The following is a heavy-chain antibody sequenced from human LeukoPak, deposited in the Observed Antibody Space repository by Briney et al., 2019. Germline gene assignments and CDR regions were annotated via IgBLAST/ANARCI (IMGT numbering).Heavy chain of an antibody. J-gene: IGHJ4*02. CDR3: ARNPSYCSSTSCYLFDY. CDR1: GGSISSYY. Sequence: SETLSLTCTVSGGSISSYYWSWIRQPPGKGLEWIGYIYYSGSTNYNPSLKSRVTISVDTSKNQFSLKLSSVTAEDTAVYYCARNPSYCSSTSCYLFDYWGQGTLVTVSS. V-gene: IGHV4-59*12. CDR2: IYYSGST. D-gene: IGHD2-2*01.